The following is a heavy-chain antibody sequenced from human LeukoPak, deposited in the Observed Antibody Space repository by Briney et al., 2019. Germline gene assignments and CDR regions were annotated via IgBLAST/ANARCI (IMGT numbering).Heavy chain of an antibody. CDR1: GYTHTELS. Sequence: ASVNVSCKVSGYTHTELSMHWVRQAPGKGLEWMGGFDPEDGETIYAQKFQGRVTMTEETSTDTAYMELSSLRSEDTAVYYCATDPMVLGVIAFDYWGQGTLVTVSS. V-gene: IGHV1-24*01. D-gene: IGHD3-10*01. CDR2: FDPEDGET. CDR3: ATDPMVLGVIAFDY. J-gene: IGHJ4*02.